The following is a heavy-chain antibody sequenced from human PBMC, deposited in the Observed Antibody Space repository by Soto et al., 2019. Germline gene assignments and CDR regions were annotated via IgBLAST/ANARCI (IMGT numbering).Heavy chain of an antibody. CDR1: GFTFNTYS. Sequence: GGSLRLSCAASGFTFNTYSMNWVRQAPGKGLEWVSSISSSSSYIYYTDSVKGRFTISRDNAKNSLYLQMNSLRAEDTAVYYCASLSRFALDYWGQGTLVTSPQ. D-gene: IGHD3-10*01. CDR3: ASLSRFALDY. CDR2: ISSSSSYI. J-gene: IGHJ4*02. V-gene: IGHV3-21*01.